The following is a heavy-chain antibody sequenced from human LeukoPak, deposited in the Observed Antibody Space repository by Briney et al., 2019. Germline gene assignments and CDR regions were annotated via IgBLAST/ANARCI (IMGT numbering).Heavy chain of an antibody. CDR3: ARATIAAAGTNVRFDP. V-gene: IGHV4-31*03. Sequence: SETLSLTCTVSGGSISSGGYYWSWIRQHPGKGLEWVGYIYYSGSTSYNPSLKSRVTISVDTSKNQFSLKLSSVTAADTAVYYCARATIAAAGTNVRFDPWGQGTLVTVSS. CDR1: GGSISSGGYY. J-gene: IGHJ5*02. D-gene: IGHD6-13*01. CDR2: IYYSGST.